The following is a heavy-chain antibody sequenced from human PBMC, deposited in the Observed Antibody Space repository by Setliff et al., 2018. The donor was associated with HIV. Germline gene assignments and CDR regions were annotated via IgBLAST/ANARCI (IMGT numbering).Heavy chain of an antibody. V-gene: IGHV4-4*02. CDR3: ATDGYRVPTGLNH. J-gene: IGHJ1*01. CDR1: YVSVSYNIW. CDR2: IYHSDFT. Sequence: SETLSLTCNVSYVSVSYNIWWTWVRQAPGKGLEWIGEIYHSDFTNYSPSLKSRVTIAMDKSKNQVSLELRSVTAADTAVYFCATDGYRVPTGLNHWGQGALVTVSS. D-gene: IGHD6-13*01.